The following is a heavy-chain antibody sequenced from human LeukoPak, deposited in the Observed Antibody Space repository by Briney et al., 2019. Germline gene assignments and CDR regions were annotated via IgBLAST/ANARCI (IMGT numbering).Heavy chain of an antibody. CDR1: GFTFSTYG. J-gene: IGHJ4*02. Sequence: GGSLRLSCAASGFTFSTYGMHWVRQAPGKGLEWEAVISHDGSNKFYTDSVKGRFTISRDNSKNTLYLQMNSLRGEDTALYYCARVSGGYYFDDWGQGTLVIVSS. D-gene: IGHD3-16*01. V-gene: IGHV3-30*03. CDR3: ARVSGGYYFDD. CDR2: ISHDGSNK.